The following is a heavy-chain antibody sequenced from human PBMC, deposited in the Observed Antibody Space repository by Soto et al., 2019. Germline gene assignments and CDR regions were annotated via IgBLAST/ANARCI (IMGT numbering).Heavy chain of an antibody. CDR1: GFSLNTGGLG. CDR3: AHSRCGGDCLRSYSSHYYYGMDV. J-gene: IGHJ6*02. V-gene: IGHV2-5*02. Sequence: QITLKESGPTLVKPTQTLTLTCTFSGFSLNTGGLGVGWIRQPPGKALEWLALIYLDGDKRYSPSLKSRLCLTKDISNNQVVLTMTNMDPVDTATYYCAHSRCGGDCLRSYSSHYYYGMDVWGQGTTVTVSS. D-gene: IGHD2-21*02. CDR2: IYLDGDK.